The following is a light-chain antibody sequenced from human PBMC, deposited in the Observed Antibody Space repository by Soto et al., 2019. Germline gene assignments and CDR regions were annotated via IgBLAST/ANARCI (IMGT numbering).Light chain of an antibody. CDR1: SSDVGGYTY. V-gene: IGLV2-8*01. Sequence: QSALTQPPSASGSPGQSVTISCTGTSSDVGGYTYVAWYQQHPGKAPNLMIYEVSKRPSGVPDRFSGSKSGNTASLTVSGLQAEDEYDYYCSSYAGSNKLVFGGGTKLTVL. CDR2: EVS. CDR3: SSYAGSNKLV. J-gene: IGLJ2*01.